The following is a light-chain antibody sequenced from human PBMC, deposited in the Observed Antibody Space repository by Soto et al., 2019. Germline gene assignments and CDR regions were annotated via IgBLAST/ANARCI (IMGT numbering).Light chain of an antibody. CDR1: QSVSSN. Sequence: EIVMTQSPATLSVSPGERATLSCRASQSVSSNLAWYQQKPGQAPRLLIYGASTRATGIPARFSGSGSGTECPLTIMSLQSEDVAGYYCQQYNNWPACTFGRGTKVDIK. CDR3: QQYNNWPACT. CDR2: GAS. J-gene: IGKJ1*01. V-gene: IGKV3-15*01.